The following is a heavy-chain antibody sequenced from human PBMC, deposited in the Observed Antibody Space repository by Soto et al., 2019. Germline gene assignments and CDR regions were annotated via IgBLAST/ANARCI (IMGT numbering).Heavy chain of an antibody. CDR2: IYWDDDE. J-gene: IGHJ4*02. CDR3: APSRNLITEDAQVGDFDY. CDR1: GFSLNTDGEG. D-gene: IGHD3-10*01. V-gene: IGHV2-5*02. Sequence: QITLKESGPTQVKPTQTLTLTCSFSGFSLNTDGEGVGWVRQPPGEALEWLALIYWDDDERYSPSLKTRLTITKDPYKNQVVLIMTKMDPVDTATYYCAPSRNLITEDAQVGDFDYWGQGTLVTVSS.